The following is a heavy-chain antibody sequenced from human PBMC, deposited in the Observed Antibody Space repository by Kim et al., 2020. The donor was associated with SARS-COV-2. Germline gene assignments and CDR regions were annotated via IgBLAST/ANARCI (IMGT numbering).Heavy chain of an antibody. D-gene: IGHD1-26*01. V-gene: IGHV3-23*01. Sequence: GGSLRLSCAASGFTFSTYAMAWVRQAPGKGLEWVSAISVSGGSGTYYVDSVKGRFTITRDDSRNTLYLQMNSLRAEDTAIYYCAKGATIGTRAPDSWGQGTLVTVAS. CDR3: AKGATIGTRAPDS. J-gene: IGHJ4*02. CDR1: GFTFSTYA. CDR2: ISVSGGSGT.